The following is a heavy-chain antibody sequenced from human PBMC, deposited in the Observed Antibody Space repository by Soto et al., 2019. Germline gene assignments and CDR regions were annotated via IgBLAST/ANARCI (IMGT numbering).Heavy chain of an antibody. V-gene: IGHV3-30*18. CDR2: ISYDGSNK. CDR3: AKEVTMIASYFDY. Sequence: GGSLRLSCAASGFTFSSYGMHWVRQAPGKGLEWVAVISYDGSNKYYADSVKGRFTISRDNSKNTLYLQMNSLRAEDTAVYYCAKEVTMIASYFDYWGQGTLVTVSS. D-gene: IGHD3-22*01. J-gene: IGHJ4*02. CDR1: GFTFSSYG.